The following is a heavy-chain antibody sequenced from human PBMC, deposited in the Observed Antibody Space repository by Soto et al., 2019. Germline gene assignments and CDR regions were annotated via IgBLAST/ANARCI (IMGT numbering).Heavy chain of an antibody. CDR2: INHSGST. CDR1: GGSFSGYY. D-gene: IGHD3-22*01. CDR3: ARGPNYYDSSGYPLYYFDY. V-gene: IGHV4-34*01. J-gene: IGHJ4*02. Sequence: SETLSLTCAVYGGSFSGYYWSWIRQPPGKGLEWIGEINHSGSTNYNPSLKSRVTISVDTSKNQFSLKLSSVTAADTAVYYCARGPNYYDSSGYPLYYFDYWGQGTLVTVSS.